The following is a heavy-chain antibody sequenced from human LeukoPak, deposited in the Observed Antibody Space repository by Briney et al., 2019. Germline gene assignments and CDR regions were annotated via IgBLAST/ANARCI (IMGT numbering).Heavy chain of an antibody. CDR2: IYYSGST. Sequence: TSETLSLTCTVSGGSISSYSWSWIRQPPGKGLEWIGYIYYSGSTNYNPSLKSRVTISVDTSKNQFSLKLSSVTAADTAVYYCARLRDYYDSSGYYYAFDYWGQGTLVTVSS. V-gene: IGHV4-59*08. D-gene: IGHD3-22*01. CDR1: GGSISSYS. CDR3: ARLRDYYDSSGYYYAFDY. J-gene: IGHJ4*02.